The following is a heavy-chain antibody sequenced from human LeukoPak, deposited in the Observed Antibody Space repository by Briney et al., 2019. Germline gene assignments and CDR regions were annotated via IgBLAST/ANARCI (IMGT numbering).Heavy chain of an antibody. CDR2: ISGTGGTI. CDR3: AKSLDGSGHYAFDI. D-gene: IGHD3-22*01. J-gene: IGHJ3*02. CDR1: GFTFSSYA. V-gene: IGHV3-23*01. Sequence: GGSLRLSCAASGFTFSSYAMSWVRQAPGKGREWVSAISGTGGTIYYADSVKGRFTISRDNSKNTLYLRRSSLRVEDTAVYYCAKSLDGSGHYAFDIWGHGTMVTVSA.